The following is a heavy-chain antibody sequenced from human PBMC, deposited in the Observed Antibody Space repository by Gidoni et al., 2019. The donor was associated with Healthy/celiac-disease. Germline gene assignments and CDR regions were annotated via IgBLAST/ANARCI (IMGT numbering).Heavy chain of an antibody. J-gene: IGHJ6*02. CDR2: IYHSGST. CDR3: ARRRAEGTDPPSVGMDV. CDR1: GGSISSSSYY. V-gene: IGHV4-39*01. D-gene: IGHD1-1*01. Sequence: QLQLQESGPGLVQPSETLSLTCTVPGGSISSSSYYWGLIRKPPGKGLEVIVSIYHSGSTYYNPSLKSRVTISVDTSKNQFSLKLSSVTAADTAVYYCARRRAEGTDPPSVGMDVWGQGTTVTVSS.